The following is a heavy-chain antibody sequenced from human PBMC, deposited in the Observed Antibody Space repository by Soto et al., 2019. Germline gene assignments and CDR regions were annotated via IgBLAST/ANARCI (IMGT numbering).Heavy chain of an antibody. CDR2: XXXSGGTS. CDR1: GFIFSNYV. D-gene: IGHD1-26*01. CDR3: AKRPRALLTFDY. Sequence: EVQLVDSGGGLVQPGGSLRLSCAASGFIFSNYVMSWVRQAPGKGLXXVSXXXXSGGTSYYADSVKGRFTISRDNSKNTLYLQMNSLRAEDTAIYYCAKRPRALLTFDYWGQGTLVTVSS. V-gene: IGHV3-23*04. J-gene: IGHJ4*02.